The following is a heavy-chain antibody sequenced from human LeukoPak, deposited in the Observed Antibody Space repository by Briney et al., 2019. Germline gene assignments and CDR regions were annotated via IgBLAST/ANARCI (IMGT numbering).Heavy chain of an antibody. CDR2: IYDSGST. V-gene: IGHV4-39*02. D-gene: IGHD4-17*01. CDR3: ARIEVSTLWKMDV. J-gene: IGHJ6*02. Sequence: SETLSLTCIVSGGSISSSSYYWGWIRQPPGKGLEWIGSIYDSGSTYYNPSLKSRVTISVDTSKNHFSLKLSSVTAADTAVYYCARIEVSTLWKMDVWGQGTTVTVSS. CDR1: GGSISSSSYY.